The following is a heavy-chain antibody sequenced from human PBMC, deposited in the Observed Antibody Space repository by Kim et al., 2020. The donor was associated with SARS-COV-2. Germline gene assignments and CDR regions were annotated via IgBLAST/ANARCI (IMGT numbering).Heavy chain of an antibody. D-gene: IGHD1-7*01. Sequence: GGSLRLSCAASGFTFSSYSMNWVRQAPGKGLEWVSSISSSSSYIYYADSVKGRFTISRDNAKNSLYLQMNSLRAEDTAVYYCARDWETTYDYYYYGMDVWGQGTTVTVSS. CDR3: ARDWETTYDYYYYGMDV. CDR2: ISSSSSYI. J-gene: IGHJ6*02. V-gene: IGHV3-21*01. CDR1: GFTFSSYS.